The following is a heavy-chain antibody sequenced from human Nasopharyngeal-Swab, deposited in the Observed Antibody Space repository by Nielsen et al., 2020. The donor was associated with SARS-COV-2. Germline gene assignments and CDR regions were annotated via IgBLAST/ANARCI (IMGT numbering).Heavy chain of an antibody. CDR1: GVSITSQY. Sequence: SETLSLTCTVSGVSITSQYWSWIRQPPGKGLEWIGYISHNSGTSYKPSLKSRVTMFMDTSKNQFSLKLRSVTAADTAVYYCVKEGATGWFDPWGQGTLVTVSS. CDR3: VKEGATGWFDP. V-gene: IGHV4-59*11. CDR2: ISHNSGT. J-gene: IGHJ5*02.